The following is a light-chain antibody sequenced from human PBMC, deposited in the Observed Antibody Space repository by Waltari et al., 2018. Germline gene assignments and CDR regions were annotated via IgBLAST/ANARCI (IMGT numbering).Light chain of an antibody. CDR2: GNN. Sequence: QSVLTPPPSVSGAPGPRVTISCSGSSSNIGAGYAVHWYQQLPGTAPKLFIFGNNNRPSGVPDRFSGSKSGTSASLVISGLQAEDEADYYCQSYDSSLSAFVFGTGTKVTVL. V-gene: IGLV1-40*01. J-gene: IGLJ1*01. CDR1: SSNIGAGYA. CDR3: QSYDSSLSAFV.